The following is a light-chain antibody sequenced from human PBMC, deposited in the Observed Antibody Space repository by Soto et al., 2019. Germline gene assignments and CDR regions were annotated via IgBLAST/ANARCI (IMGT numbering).Light chain of an antibody. J-gene: IGKJ5*01. V-gene: IGKV1-33*01. CDR1: QDITNY. CDR3: QQDDSVFS. CDR2: GAS. Sequence: DIQMTQSPSSLSASVGDRVTITCQASQDITNYLNWYQQKPGKAPNLLIYGASNLETGIPSRFSGSGSGTDFTFTISRRQADDIGTYFCQQDDSVFSFGQGTRLEIK.